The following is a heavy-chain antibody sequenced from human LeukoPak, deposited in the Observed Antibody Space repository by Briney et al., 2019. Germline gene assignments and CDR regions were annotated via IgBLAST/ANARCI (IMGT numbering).Heavy chain of an antibody. CDR2: INHSGST. Sequence: PSETLSLTCAVYGGSFSDYYWSWIRQPPGKGLEWIGEINHSGSTNYNPSLKSRVTISVDTSKNQFSLKLSSVTAADTAVYYCARGRYGYSWFDPWGQGTLVTVSS. CDR1: GGSFSDYY. J-gene: IGHJ5*02. D-gene: IGHD5-18*01. CDR3: ARGRYGYSWFDP. V-gene: IGHV4-34*01.